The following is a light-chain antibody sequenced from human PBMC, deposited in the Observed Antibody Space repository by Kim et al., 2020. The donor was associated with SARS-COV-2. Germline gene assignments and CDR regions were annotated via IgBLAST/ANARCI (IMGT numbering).Light chain of an antibody. CDR1: QSISSW. V-gene: IGKV1-5*03. CDR2: KAS. CDR3: QQYNSYRT. J-gene: IGKJ1*01. Sequence: DIQMNQSTSTLSASVGDRVTITCRASQSISSWLAWYQQKPGKAPKLLIYKASSLESGVPSRFSGSGSGTEFTLTISSLQPDDFATYYCQQYNSYRTFGQGTKVDIK.